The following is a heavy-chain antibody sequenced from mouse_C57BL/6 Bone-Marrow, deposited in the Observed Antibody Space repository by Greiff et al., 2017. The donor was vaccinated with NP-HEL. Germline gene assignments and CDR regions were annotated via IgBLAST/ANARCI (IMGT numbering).Heavy chain of an antibody. CDR3: TRTPITTVVADDFDY. CDR2: IDPETGGT. Sequence: QVQLQQSGAELVRPGASVTLSCKASGYTFTDYEMHWVKQTPVQGLEWIGAIDPETGGTAYNEKFKGKAILTADKSSSTAYMELRSLTSEDSAVYYCTRTPITTVVADDFDYWGHVTTLTVSS. J-gene: IGHJ2*01. CDR1: GYTFTDYE. V-gene: IGHV1-15*01. D-gene: IGHD1-1*01.